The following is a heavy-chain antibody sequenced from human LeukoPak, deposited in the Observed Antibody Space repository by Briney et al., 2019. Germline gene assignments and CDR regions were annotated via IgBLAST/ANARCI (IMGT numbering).Heavy chain of an antibody. CDR1: GFTVGSNY. CDR2: IYSGGST. CDR3: ARDPTIDYYDSSGYSDY. D-gene: IGHD3-22*01. V-gene: IGHV3-66*01. J-gene: IGHJ4*02. Sequence: GGSLRLSCAASGFTVGSNYMSWVRQAPGKGLEWVSVIYSGGSTYYADSVKGRFTISRDNSKNTLYLQMNSLRAEDTAVYYCARDPTIDYYDSSGYSDYWGQGTLVTVSS.